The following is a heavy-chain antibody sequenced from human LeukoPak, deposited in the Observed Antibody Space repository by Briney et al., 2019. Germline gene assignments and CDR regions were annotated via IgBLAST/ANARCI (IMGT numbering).Heavy chain of an antibody. V-gene: IGHV3-33*06. CDR1: GFTFSSYG. CDR2: IWYDGSNK. J-gene: IGHJ4*02. CDR3: AKDYPTPAH. Sequence: RSLRLSCAASGFTFSSYGMHWVRQAPGKGLEWVAVIWYDGSNKYYAESVKGRFTISRDNSKNTLYLQMNSLRAEDTAVYYCAKDYPTPAHWGQGTLVTVS.